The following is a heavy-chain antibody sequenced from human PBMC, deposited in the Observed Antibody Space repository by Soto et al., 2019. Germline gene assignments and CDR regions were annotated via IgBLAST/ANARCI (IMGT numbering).Heavy chain of an antibody. J-gene: IGHJ5*02. D-gene: IGHD3-3*01. CDR3: ARVTIFEYWFVP. V-gene: IGHV4-38-2*01. CDR2: IYHSGSA. Sequence: SETLSLTCAVSSYSISGCFYWAWIRQPPGKGLEWIGNIYHSGSAHYNPSLKSRVTMSVDTSKNNFSLRLTSVTAADTAVYYCARVTIFEYWFVPWGQGILGTVSS. CDR1: SYSISGCFY.